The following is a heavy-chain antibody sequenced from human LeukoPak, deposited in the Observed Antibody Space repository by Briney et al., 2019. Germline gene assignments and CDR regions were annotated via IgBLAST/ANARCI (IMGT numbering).Heavy chain of an antibody. J-gene: IGHJ5*02. Sequence: GGSLRLPCKGSGYSFTSYWIGWVRQMPGKGLEWMGIIYPGDSDTRYSPSFQGQVTISADKSISTAYLQWSSLKASDTAMYYCARRYCSGGSCYCGSGWFDPWGQGTLVTVSS. CDR3: ARRYCSGGSCYCGSGWFDP. V-gene: IGHV5-51*01. CDR1: GYSFTSYW. D-gene: IGHD2-15*01. CDR2: IYPGDSDT.